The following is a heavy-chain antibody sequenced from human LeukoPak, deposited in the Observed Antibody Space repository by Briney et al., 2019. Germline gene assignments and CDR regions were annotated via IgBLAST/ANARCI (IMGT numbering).Heavy chain of an antibody. CDR2: IKQDGSEK. Sequence: GGSLRLSCAASGFTFSSYWMSWVRQAPGKGLQWVANIKQDGSEKYYVDSVKGRFTISRDNAKKSLYLQINSLRAEDTAVYYCARGRTTIFGVVLDYWGQGTLVTVSS. D-gene: IGHD3-3*01. V-gene: IGHV3-7*01. CDR3: ARGRTTIFGVVLDY. J-gene: IGHJ4*02. CDR1: GFTFSSYW.